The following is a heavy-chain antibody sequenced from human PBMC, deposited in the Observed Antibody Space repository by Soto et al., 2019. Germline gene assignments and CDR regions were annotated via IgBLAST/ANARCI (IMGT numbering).Heavy chain of an antibody. CDR1: GGTFSSYA. CDR3: ARDLTRWGVRGVHMDV. J-gene: IGHJ6*02. Sequence: ASVKVSCKASGGTFSSYAISWVRQAPGQGLEWMGGIIPIFGTANYAQKFQGRVTITADESTSTAYMELSSLRSEDTAVYYCARDLTRWGVRGVHMDVWGQGTTVTVSS. CDR2: IIPIFGTA. D-gene: IGHD3-10*01. V-gene: IGHV1-69*13.